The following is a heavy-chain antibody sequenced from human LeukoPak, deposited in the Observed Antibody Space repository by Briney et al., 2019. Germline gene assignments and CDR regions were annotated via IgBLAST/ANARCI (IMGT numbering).Heavy chain of an antibody. J-gene: IGHJ6*03. V-gene: IGHV3-21*04. D-gene: IGHD1-26*01. CDR3: ARHADSGSDSSYYYYMDV. CDR2: ISSSSVYI. Sequence: GGSLRLSCAASGFNFISYSINWVRQAPGKGLEWVSSISSSSVYIYYADSVRGRFTISRDNAKSSLYLQMNSLRAEDTAVYYCARHADSGSDSSYYYYMDVWGKGTTVTVSS. CDR1: GFNFISYS.